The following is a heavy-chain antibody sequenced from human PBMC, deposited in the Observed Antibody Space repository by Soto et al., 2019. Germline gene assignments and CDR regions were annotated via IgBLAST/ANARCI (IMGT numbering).Heavy chain of an antibody. Sequence: EVQLLESGGGLVQPGGSLRLSCEASGFTFSSYGMTWVRQAAGMGLEWVSTISDTGTYTYHAKSVKGRFSISRDNSKNTLYLQMNTLRAEDTAMYYCAKIGLRSGTRYYDMDVWGQGTPVTVSS. V-gene: IGHV3-23*01. CDR3: AKIGLRSGTRYYDMDV. CDR1: GFTFSSYG. J-gene: IGHJ6*02. CDR2: ISDTGTYT. D-gene: IGHD3-9*01.